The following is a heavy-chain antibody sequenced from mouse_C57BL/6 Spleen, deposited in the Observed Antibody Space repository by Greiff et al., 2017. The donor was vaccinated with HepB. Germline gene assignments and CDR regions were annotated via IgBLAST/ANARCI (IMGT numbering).Heavy chain of an antibody. CDR3: ARGRETGTFDY. V-gene: IGHV1-80*01. D-gene: IGHD4-1*01. CDR2: IYPGDGDT. J-gene: IGHJ2*01. Sequence: VQLQQSGAELVKPGASVKISCKASGYAFSSYWMNWVKQRPGKGLEWIGQIYPGDGDTNYNGKFKGKATLTADKSSSTAYMQLSSLTSEDSAVYFCARGRETGTFDYWGQGTTLTVSS. CDR1: GYAFSSYW.